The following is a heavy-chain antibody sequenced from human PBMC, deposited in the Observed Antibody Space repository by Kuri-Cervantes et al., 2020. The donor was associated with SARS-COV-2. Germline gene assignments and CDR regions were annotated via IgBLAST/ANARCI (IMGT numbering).Heavy chain of an antibody. Sequence: GGSLRLSCTASGFTFRHYAMHWVRQAPGKGLQWVAVISNDGSDKSYADSVKGRFTISRDNAKNSLYLQMNSLRAEDTAVYYCARDLGILTGYYSHYYYYYGMDVWGQGTTVTVSS. CDR2: ISNDGSDK. CDR1: GFTFRHYA. CDR3: ARDLGILTGYYSHYYYYYGMDV. V-gene: IGHV3-30-3*01. D-gene: IGHD3-9*01. J-gene: IGHJ6*02.